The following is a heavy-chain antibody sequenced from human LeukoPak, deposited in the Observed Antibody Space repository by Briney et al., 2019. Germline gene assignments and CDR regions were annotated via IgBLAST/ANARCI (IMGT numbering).Heavy chain of an antibody. CDR1: GFTFSSYA. CDR2: ISYDGSNK. Sequence: PGGSLRLSCAASGFTFSSYAMHWVRQAPGKGLEWVAVISYDGSNKYYADSVKGRFTISRDNSKNTLYLQMNSLRAEDTAVYYCASDSSWFPFDYWGQGTLVTVSS. CDR3: ASDSSWFPFDY. V-gene: IGHV3-30*04. J-gene: IGHJ4*02. D-gene: IGHD6-13*01.